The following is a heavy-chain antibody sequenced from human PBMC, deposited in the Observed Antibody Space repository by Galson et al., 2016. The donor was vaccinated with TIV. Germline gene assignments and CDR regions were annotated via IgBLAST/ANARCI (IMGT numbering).Heavy chain of an antibody. CDR3: ARSKHKLAVDAIPYTGAFDI. CDR1: GGDFYNYV. Sequence: SVKVSCKASGGDFYNYVIAWVRQAPGRGLGWVGGMSPLFGTINYAQNFQGRVTISTDESTTTTYMELSGLRSQDTAMYFCARSKHKLAVDAIPYTGAFDIWGQGTVVTVSS. CDR2: MSPLFGTI. D-gene: IGHD2-8*02. J-gene: IGHJ3*02. V-gene: IGHV1-69*05.